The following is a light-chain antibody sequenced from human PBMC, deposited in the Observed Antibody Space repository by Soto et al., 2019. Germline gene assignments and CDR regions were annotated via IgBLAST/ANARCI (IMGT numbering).Light chain of an antibody. J-gene: IGKJ4*01. CDR3: QQYDKYSLT. Sequence: DIQMTQSPSTLSASVGDSVTITCRARERINNWVAWYQQKPGKAPKFLIYDASTLESGVPSRFSGSGSGTEFTLTISSLQPDDFATYYCQQYDKYSLTFGGGTRVEIK. V-gene: IGKV1-5*01. CDR1: ERINNW. CDR2: DAS.